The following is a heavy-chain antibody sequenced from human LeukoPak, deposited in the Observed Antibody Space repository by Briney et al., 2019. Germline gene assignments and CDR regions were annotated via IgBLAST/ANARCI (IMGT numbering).Heavy chain of an antibody. CDR3: ARVYRQPLYYFDY. D-gene: IGHD1-26*01. V-gene: IGHV1-69*01. CDR2: IIPIFGTA. Sequence: GSSVKVSCKASGGTFSSYAISWVRQAPGQGLEWMGGIIPIFGTANYAQKFQGRVTITADESTSTAYMELSSLRSEDTAVYYYARVYRQPLYYFDYWGQGTLVTVSS. J-gene: IGHJ4*02. CDR1: GGTFSSYA.